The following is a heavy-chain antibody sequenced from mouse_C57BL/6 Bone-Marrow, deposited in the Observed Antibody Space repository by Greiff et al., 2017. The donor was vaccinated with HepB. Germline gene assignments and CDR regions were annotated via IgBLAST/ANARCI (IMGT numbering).Heavy chain of an antibody. V-gene: IGHV14-4*01. J-gene: IGHJ3*01. D-gene: IGHD2-4*01. CDR1: GFNIKDDY. CDR2: IDPENGDT. CDR3: TQGGDYDRAWFAY. Sequence: EVKLMESGAELVRPGASVKLSCTASGFNIKDDYMHWVKQRPEQGLEWIGWIDPENGDTEYASKFQGKATITADTSSNTAYLQLSSLTSEDTAVYYCTQGGDYDRAWFAYWGQGTLVTVSA.